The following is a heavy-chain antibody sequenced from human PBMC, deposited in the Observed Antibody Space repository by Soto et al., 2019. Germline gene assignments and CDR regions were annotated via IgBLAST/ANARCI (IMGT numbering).Heavy chain of an antibody. CDR2: IYWDDDK. Sequence: QITLKESGPPLVKPTQTLTLTCTFSGFSLSTSGVGVGWIRQPPGKALEWLALIYWDDDKRYSPSLKSRRTITKDTSKNQVVITITNVDPVDRAPYYSALSPLLGRVVTCFGFWGQGTLVTVSS. D-gene: IGHD3-10*01. J-gene: IGHJ4*02. CDR3: ALSPLLGRVVTCFGF. V-gene: IGHV2-5*02. CDR1: GFSLSTSGVG.